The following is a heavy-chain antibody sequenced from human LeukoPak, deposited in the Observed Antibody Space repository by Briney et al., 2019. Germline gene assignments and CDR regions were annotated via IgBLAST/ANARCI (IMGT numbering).Heavy chain of an antibody. CDR3: ARSRDSSGASFDY. V-gene: IGHV4-39*01. J-gene: IGHJ4*02. CDR2: IYYSGSI. D-gene: IGHD2-15*01. Sequence: SETLSLTCTVSGGSISSSSYYWGWIRQPPGKGLEWIGSIYYSGSIYYNPSLKGRVTISVDTSKNQFSLNLSSVTAADTAVYYCARSRDSSGASFDYWGQGTPVTVSS. CDR1: GGSISSSSYY.